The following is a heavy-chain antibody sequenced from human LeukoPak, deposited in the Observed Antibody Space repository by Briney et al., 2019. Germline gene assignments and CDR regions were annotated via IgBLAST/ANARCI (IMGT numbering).Heavy chain of an antibody. J-gene: IGHJ4*02. D-gene: IGHD3-9*01. V-gene: IGHV3-30*18. CDR3: AKDRAYDILTGYYTLDY. Sequence: GGSLRLSCAASGFTFSSYGMHWVRQAPGKGLEWVAVISYDGSNKYYADSVKGRFTISRDNSKNTLYLQMNSLRAEDTAVYYCAKDRAYDILTGYYTLDYWGQGTLVTVSS. CDR2: ISYDGSNK. CDR1: GFTFSSYG.